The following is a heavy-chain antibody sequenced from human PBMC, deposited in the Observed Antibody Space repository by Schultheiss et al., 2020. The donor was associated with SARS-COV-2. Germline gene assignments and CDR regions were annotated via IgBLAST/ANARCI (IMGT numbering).Heavy chain of an antibody. V-gene: IGHV3-21*01. CDR1: GFTFSSYG. Sequence: GESLKISCAASGFTFSSYGMHWIRQAPGKGLEWVSAISGSGGSTYYADSVKGRFTISRDNAKNSLYLQMNSLRAEDTAVYYCARNGPWATGPPQYYYYGMDVWGQGTTVTVSS. CDR3: ARNGPWATGPPQYYYYGMDV. D-gene: IGHD3-9*01. CDR2: ISGSGGST. J-gene: IGHJ6*02.